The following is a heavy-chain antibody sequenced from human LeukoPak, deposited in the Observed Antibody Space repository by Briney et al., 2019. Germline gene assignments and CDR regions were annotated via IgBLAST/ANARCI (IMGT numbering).Heavy chain of an antibody. J-gene: IGHJ3*02. CDR1: GFTFSSYS. D-gene: IGHD2-2*01. CDR2: ISSSSSYI. CDR3: ARDLPYCSSTSCYLHAFDI. V-gene: IGHV3-21*01. Sequence: GGSLRLSCAASGFTFSSYSMNWVRQAPGKGLEWVSSISSSSSYIYYADLVKGRFTISRDNAKNSLYLQMNSLRAEDTAVYYCARDLPYCSSTSCYLHAFDIWGQGTMVTVSS.